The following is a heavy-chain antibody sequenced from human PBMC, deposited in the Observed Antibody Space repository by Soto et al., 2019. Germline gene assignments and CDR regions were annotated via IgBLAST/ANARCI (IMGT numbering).Heavy chain of an antibody. CDR3: ARASYSYGSFLDY. D-gene: IGHD5-18*01. CDR2: IYYSGST. Sequence: PSETLSLTCTVSGGSISSGDYYWSWIRQPPGKGLEWIGYIYYSGSTYYNPSLKSRVTISVDTSKNQFSLKLSSVTAADTAVYYCARASYSYGSFLDYWGQGTLVTVSS. J-gene: IGHJ4*02. CDR1: GGSISSGDYY. V-gene: IGHV4-30-4*01.